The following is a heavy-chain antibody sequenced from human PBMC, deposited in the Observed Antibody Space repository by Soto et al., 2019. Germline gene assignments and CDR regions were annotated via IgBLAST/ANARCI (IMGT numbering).Heavy chain of an antibody. CDR1: GYTFTSYG. V-gene: IGHV1-18*01. CDR3: ARAANYDFWSGYFYYYYGMDV. Sequence: ASVKVSCKASGYTFTSYGISWVRQAPGQGLEWMGWISAYNGNTNYAQKLQGRVTMTTDTSTSTAYMELRSLRSDDTAVYYCARAANYDFWSGYFYYYYGMDVWGQGTTVTVSS. D-gene: IGHD3-3*01. J-gene: IGHJ6*02. CDR2: ISAYNGNT.